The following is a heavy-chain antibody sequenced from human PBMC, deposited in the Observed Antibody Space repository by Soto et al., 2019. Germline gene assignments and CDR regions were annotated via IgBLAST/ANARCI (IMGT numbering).Heavy chain of an antibody. J-gene: IGHJ6*02. V-gene: IGHV1-69*01. CDR3: ARSQGSSTSLEIYYYYYYGMDV. CDR1: GGTFSSYA. Sequence: QVQLVQSGAEVKKPGSSVKVSCKASGGTFSSYAISWVRQAPGQGLEWMGGIIPIPGTANYAQKFQGSVTITADESTSTAYMELSSLRSEDTAVYYCARSQGSSTSLEIYYYYYYGMDVCGQGTTVTVSS. CDR2: IIPIPGTA. D-gene: IGHD2-2*01.